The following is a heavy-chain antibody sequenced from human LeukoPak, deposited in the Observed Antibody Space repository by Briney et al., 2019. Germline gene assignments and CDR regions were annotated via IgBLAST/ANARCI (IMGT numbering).Heavy chain of an antibody. D-gene: IGHD2-2*01. CDR2: ISAYNGNT. V-gene: IGHV1-18*01. J-gene: IGHJ4*02. CDR1: GYTLTELS. Sequence: GASVKVSCKVSGYTLTELSMHWVRQAPGQGLEWMGWISAYNGNTNYAQKLQGRVTMTTDTSTSTAYMELRSLRSDDTAVYYCARDHPPYCSSTSCYGGSVYWGQGTLVTVSS. CDR3: ARDHPPYCSSTSCYGGSVY.